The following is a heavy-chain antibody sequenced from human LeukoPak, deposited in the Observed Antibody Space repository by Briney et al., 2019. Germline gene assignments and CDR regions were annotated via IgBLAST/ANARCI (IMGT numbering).Heavy chain of an antibody. J-gene: IGHJ4*02. CDR3: ARGPLGYCSGSTCSNFDY. Sequence: GRSLRLSCAASGFTFSSYAMHWVRQAPGKGLGWVAVISYDGNNKYYVDSVKGRFTISRDNSKNTLYLQMNSLRAEDTAVYSCARGPLGYCSGSTCSNFDYWGQGTLVTVSS. CDR1: GFTFSSYA. CDR2: ISYDGNNK. V-gene: IGHV3-30-3*01. D-gene: IGHD2-15*01.